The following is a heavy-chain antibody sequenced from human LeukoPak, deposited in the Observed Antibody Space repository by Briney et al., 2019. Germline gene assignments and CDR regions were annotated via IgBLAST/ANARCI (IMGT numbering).Heavy chain of an antibody. CDR1: GFTFSDSL. J-gene: IGHJ6*02. V-gene: IGHV3-7*01. Sequence: GGSLRLSCAASGFTFSDSLMSWVRQAPGKGLEWVANMNQDGSEKDYVDSVKGRFTISRDNARNSRYLQMSSLRAEDTAVYYCATYTHWVAGDVWGQGTTVTVSS. D-gene: IGHD3-16*01. CDR2: MNQDGSEK. CDR3: ATYTHWVAGDV.